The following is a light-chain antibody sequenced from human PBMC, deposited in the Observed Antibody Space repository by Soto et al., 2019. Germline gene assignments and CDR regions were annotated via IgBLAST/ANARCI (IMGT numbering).Light chain of an antibody. CDR1: SSDVGGYNY. J-gene: IGLJ1*01. CDR2: EVS. CDR3: LSYADTAYV. Sequence: SLLTQPPSASGSPGQSGSISCAGTSSDVGGYNYVSWYQQYPGKVPKLMIYEVSERPSGVPDRFSGSKSGNTAFLTVSGLQAEDEADYYCLSYADTAYVFGTGTKVTV. V-gene: IGLV2-8*01.